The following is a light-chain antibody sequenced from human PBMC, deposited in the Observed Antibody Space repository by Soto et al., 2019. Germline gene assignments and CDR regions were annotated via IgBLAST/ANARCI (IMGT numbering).Light chain of an antibody. CDR3: QSYDSSLSGLGV. V-gene: IGLV1-40*01. CDR2: GNS. J-gene: IGLJ2*01. CDR1: SSNIGAGYD. Sequence: QSVLTQPPSVSGAPGQRVTISCTGSSSNIGAGYDVPWYQQLPGTAPKLLIYGNSNRPSGVPDRFSGSKSGTSASLAITGLQAEDEADYYCQSYDSSLSGLGVFGGGTKVTVL.